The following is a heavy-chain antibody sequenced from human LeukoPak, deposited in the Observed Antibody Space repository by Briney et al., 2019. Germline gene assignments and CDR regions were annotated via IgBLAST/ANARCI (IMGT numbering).Heavy chain of an antibody. V-gene: IGHV3-73*01. CDR3: TGNYYGSGSYADFDY. CDR1: GFTFSGSA. Sequence: GGSLRLSCAASGFTFSGSALHWVRQASGKGREWVGRIRSTANGYATAYAASVKGRFTISRDDSKNTAYLQMVSLKTEDTAVYYCTGNYYGSGSYADFDYWGQGTLVTVSS. J-gene: IGHJ4*02. D-gene: IGHD3-10*01. CDR2: IRSTANGYAT.